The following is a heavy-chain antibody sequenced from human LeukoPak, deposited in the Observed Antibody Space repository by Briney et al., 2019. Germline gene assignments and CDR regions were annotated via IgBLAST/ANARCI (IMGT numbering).Heavy chain of an antibody. CDR1: GGTFSSYA. V-gene: IGHV1-69*05. CDR2: IIPIFGTA. D-gene: IGHD4-11*01. CDR3: ARGTPTTRDFDS. J-gene: IGHJ4*02. Sequence: GASVKVSCKASGGTFSSYAISWVRQAPGQGLEWMGGIIPIFGTANYAQKFQGRVTMTRDMSTSTVYMELSSLRSEDTALYYCARGTPTTRDFDSWGQGTLVTVSS.